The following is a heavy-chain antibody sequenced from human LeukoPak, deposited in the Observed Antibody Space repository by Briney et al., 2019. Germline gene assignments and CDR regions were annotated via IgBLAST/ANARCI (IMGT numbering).Heavy chain of an antibody. D-gene: IGHD3-16*01. Sequence: GGSLRLSCAASGFTVSSDYLTWVRQAPGKGLQWVSVIYSGGGAYYPDSVKGRFTVSRDDSKNTVYLQMNSLRIEDTAVYYCARGPRQGGYWGQGTLVAVSS. V-gene: IGHV3-66*01. J-gene: IGHJ4*02. CDR1: GFTVSSDY. CDR3: ARGPRQGGY. CDR2: IYSGGGA.